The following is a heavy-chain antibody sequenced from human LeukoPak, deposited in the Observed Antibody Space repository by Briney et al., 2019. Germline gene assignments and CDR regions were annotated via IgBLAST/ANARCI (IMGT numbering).Heavy chain of an antibody. V-gene: IGHV1-2*02. Sequence: ASVKVSCKASGYTFSDYYMHWVRQAPGQGLEWMGWINPNSGGTNYTQKFQGRVTMTSDTSISTAYMELSRLTSDDTAVYYCARKIPSYCSSTSCYTYFDYWGQGTLVTVSS. CDR2: INPNSGGT. CDR3: ARKIPSYCSSTSCYTYFDY. D-gene: IGHD2-2*02. J-gene: IGHJ4*02. CDR1: GYTFSDYY.